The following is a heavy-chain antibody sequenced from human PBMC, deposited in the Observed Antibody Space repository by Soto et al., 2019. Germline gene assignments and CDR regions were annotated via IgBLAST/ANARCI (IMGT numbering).Heavy chain of an antibody. J-gene: IGHJ4*02. Sequence: EVQLLESGGGLVQPGGSLRLSCEASGFTFSIYAMSRVRQAPGRGLEWVSGLFGNGGGIEYADSVKGRFTISRDNSKNTLYLQMNSLRAEDTAVYYCVKDRHPDGFWPFDHWGQGTLITVSP. D-gene: IGHD3-3*01. CDR2: LFGNGGGI. V-gene: IGHV3-23*01. CDR3: VKDRHPDGFWPFDH. CDR1: GFTFSIYA.